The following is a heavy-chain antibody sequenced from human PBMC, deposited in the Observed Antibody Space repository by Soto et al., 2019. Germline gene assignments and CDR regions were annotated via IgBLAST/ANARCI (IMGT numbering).Heavy chain of an antibody. Sequence: QVQLVQSGAEVKKPGSSVKVSCKASGGTFTNYTISWVRQAPGQGLEWMGGIIPMFGTTNQEQKFQGRVMINENKSTTTAHMELSSMRSENTAVYYCGIGIGLLYFDGRFQYWGQGTRVTV. CDR2: IIPMFGTT. CDR3: GIGIGLLYFDGRFQY. J-gene: IGHJ4*02. CDR1: GGTFTNYT. V-gene: IGHV1-69*06. D-gene: IGHD3-9*01.